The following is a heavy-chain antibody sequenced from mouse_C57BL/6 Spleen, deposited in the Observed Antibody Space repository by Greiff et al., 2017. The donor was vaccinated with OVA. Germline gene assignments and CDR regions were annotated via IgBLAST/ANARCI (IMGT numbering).Heavy chain of an antibody. J-gene: IGHJ3*01. CDR1: GYSFTSYY. CDR2: IYPGSGNT. CDR3: ARDYGSMGFAY. V-gene: IGHV1-66*01. Sequence: VQLQQSGPELVKPGASVKISCKASGYSFTSYYIHWVKQRPGQGLEWIGWIYPGSGNTKYNEKFKGKATLTADTSSSTAYMQLSSLTSADSAVYYCARDYGSMGFAYWGQGTLVTVSA. D-gene: IGHD1-1*01.